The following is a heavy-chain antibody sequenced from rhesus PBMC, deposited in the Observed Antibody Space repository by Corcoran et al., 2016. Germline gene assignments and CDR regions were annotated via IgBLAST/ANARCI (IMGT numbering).Heavy chain of an antibody. J-gene: IGHJ4*01. CDR3: ARHRLGAGFDY. CDR2: IYGSSGRT. D-gene: IGHD6-31*01. CDR1: GGSISGGYD. V-gene: IGHV4-76*01. Sequence: QVQLQESGPGLVKPSETLSLTCAVSGGSISGGYDWSWIRQPPGKGLEWIGYIYGSSGRTNYNPSLKNRVTISKDTSKNQFSLKRSSVTAADTAVYYCARHRLGAGFDYWGQGVLVTVSS.